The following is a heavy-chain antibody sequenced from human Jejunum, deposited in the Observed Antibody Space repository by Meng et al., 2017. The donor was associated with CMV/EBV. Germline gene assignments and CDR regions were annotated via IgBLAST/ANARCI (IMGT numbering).Heavy chain of an antibody. CDR3: AKSKWACSSTSCYAFDV. D-gene: IGHD2-2*01. Sequence: FTGYHIYWIRQAPGQGLECMGWINPTTGDTNYAQKFQDTVTMTRDTSVSTAYMELSRLRSDDTAIYYCAKSKWACSSTSCYAFDVWGQGTRVTVSS. V-gene: IGHV1-2*02. J-gene: IGHJ3*01. CDR1: FTGYH. CDR2: INPTTGDT.